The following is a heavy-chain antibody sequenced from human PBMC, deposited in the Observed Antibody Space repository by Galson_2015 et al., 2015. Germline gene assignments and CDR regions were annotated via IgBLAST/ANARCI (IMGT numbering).Heavy chain of an antibody. CDR2: FSGSGDTT. CDR1: GFTFSSYA. Sequence: SLRLSCAASGFTFSSYAMSWVRQAPGKGLEWVSAFSGSGDTTYYADSVKGRFTIYRYNSKNTLYLQMNSLRAEDTAVYYCAKGGVAGPYYFDYWGQGALVTVSS. V-gene: IGHV3-23*01. D-gene: IGHD6-19*01. J-gene: IGHJ4*02. CDR3: AKGGVAGPYYFDY.